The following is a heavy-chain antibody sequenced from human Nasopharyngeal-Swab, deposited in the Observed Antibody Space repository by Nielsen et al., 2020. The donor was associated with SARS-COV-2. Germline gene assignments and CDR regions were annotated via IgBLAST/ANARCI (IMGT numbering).Heavy chain of an antibody. Sequence: GETLKISCAASGFTFSSSDMSWVRQAPGKGLEWLSTISGHTGNSYYRDSVRGRFPISRDNPKNTLYLQLNSLRAEDTAVYYCAKDGDWNYRFWFSFWGQGTLVTVSS. CDR1: GFTFSSSD. D-gene: IGHD2-21*02. CDR3: AKDGDWNYRFWFSF. V-gene: IGHV3-23*01. J-gene: IGHJ4*02. CDR2: ISGHTGNS.